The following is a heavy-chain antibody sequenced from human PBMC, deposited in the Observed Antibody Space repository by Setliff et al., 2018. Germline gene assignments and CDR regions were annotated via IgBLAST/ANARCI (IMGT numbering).Heavy chain of an antibody. J-gene: IGHJ4*02. CDR1: GGSISSSSYY. V-gene: IGHV4-39*01. Sequence: SETLSLTCSVSGGSISSSSYYWGWIRQPPGKGLEWIGSIYSGGTTYYNSSLKSRVTISVDTSKSQFSLRLNSVTAADTAVYYCARTGTYRYFDYWGRGTLVTVSS. CDR2: IYSGGTT. D-gene: IGHD1-1*01. CDR3: ARTGTYRYFDY.